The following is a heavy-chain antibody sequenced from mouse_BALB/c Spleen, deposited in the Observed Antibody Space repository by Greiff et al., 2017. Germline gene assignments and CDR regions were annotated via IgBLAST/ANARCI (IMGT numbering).Heavy chain of an antibody. CDR3: ARQGITTGAMDY. D-gene: IGHD1-1*01. CDR2: ISSGGSYT. CDR1: GFTFSSYG. Sequence: EVKLMESGGDLVKPGGSLKLSCAASGFTFSSYGMSWVRQTPDKRLEWVATISSGGSYTYYPDSVKGRFTISRDNAKNTLYLQMSSLKSEDTAMYYCARQGITTGAMDYWGQGTSVTVSS. V-gene: IGHV5-6*01. J-gene: IGHJ4*01.